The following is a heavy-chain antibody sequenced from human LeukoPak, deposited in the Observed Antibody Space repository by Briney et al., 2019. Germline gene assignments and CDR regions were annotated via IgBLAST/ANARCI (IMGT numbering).Heavy chain of an antibody. CDR2: IGNDI. D-gene: IGHD6-19*01. Sequence: GGSLRLPCAASGFTFSNYAMSWVRQAPGKGLEWVSVIGNDIYYADSVKGRFTISRDNSKNTLYLQMNSLRAEDTARYYCVKDFVAGNGIYDPFDIWGQGTMVIVSS. V-gene: IGHV3-23*01. J-gene: IGHJ3*02. CDR3: VKDFVAGNGIYDPFDI. CDR1: GFTFSNYA.